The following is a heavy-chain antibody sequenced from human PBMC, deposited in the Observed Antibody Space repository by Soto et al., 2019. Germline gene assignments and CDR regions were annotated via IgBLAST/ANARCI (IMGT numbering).Heavy chain of an antibody. CDR1: GGSISSSSYY. CDR2: IYYSGST. D-gene: IGHD6-19*01. Sequence: SETLSLTCTVSGGSISSSSYYRGWIRQPPGKGLEWIGSIYYSGSTYYNPSLKSRVTISVDTSKNQFSLKLSSVTAADTAVYYCARRASSGWYNGWGQGTLVTVSS. J-gene: IGHJ4*02. V-gene: IGHV4-39*01. CDR3: ARRASSGWYNG.